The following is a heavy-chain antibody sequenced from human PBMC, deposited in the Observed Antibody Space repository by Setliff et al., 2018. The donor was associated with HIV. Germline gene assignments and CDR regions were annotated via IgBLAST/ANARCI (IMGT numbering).Heavy chain of an antibody. Sequence: LPETLSLTCAVYAGSFSGYYWSWIHQPPGQGLEWIGSVYFSGGGYYNPSLKSRVTISMDMSNNQLSLRLTSVTAADTAVYYCAREDYYDSSGDAFDIWGQGTMVTVSS. D-gene: IGHD3-22*01. CDR1: AGSFSGYY. J-gene: IGHJ3*02. CDR3: AREDYYDSSGDAFDI. V-gene: IGHV4-34*01. CDR2: VYFSGGG.